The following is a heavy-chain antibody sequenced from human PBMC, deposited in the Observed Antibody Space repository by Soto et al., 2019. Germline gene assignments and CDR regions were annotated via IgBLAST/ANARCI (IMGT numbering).Heavy chain of an antibody. CDR1: GFAFSSYG. V-gene: IGHV3-30*02. CDR3: AKLPNCGGDCYFDY. Sequence: QVQLVESGGGVVQPGGSLRLSCAASGFAFSSYGMHWVRQAPGKGLEWVAVVRYDGINKYYAYSVKGRFTISRDNSKSMVYLQMNSLRPDDTAVYYCAKLPNCGGDCYFDYWGQGTLVTVSS. D-gene: IGHD2-21*02. CDR2: VRYDGINK. J-gene: IGHJ4*02.